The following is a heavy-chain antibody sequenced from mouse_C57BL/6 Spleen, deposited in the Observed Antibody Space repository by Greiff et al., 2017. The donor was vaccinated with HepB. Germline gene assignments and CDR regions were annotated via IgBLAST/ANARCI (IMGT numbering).Heavy chain of an antibody. CDR1: GYTFTDYE. J-gene: IGHJ2*01. CDR3: TRKEIGGY. CDR2: IDPETGGT. Sequence: QVQLKESGAELVRPGASVTLSCKASGYTFTDYEMHWVKQTPVHGLEWIGAIDPETGGTAYNQKFKGKAILTADKSSSTAYMELRSLTSEDSAVYYCTRKEIGGYWGQGTTLTVSS. V-gene: IGHV1-15*01.